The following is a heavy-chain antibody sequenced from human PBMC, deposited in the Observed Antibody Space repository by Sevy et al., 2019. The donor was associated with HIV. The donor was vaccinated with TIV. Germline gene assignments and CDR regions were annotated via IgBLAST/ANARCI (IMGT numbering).Heavy chain of an antibody. CDR2: ISHDRDYK. D-gene: IGHD1-1*01. CDR1: GFTFRHYG. J-gene: IGHJ4*02. Sequence: GGSRRLSCAASGFTFRHYGMFWVRQAPGKGPEWVALISHDRDYKYYADSVKGRSTISRDNSKNTLFLQMSSLRADDTAVYYCAKQGTKLEPDYWGQGTLVTVSS. V-gene: IGHV3-30*18. CDR3: AKQGTKLEPDY.